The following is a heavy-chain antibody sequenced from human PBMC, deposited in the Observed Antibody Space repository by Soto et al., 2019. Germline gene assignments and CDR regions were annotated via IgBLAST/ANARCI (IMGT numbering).Heavy chain of an antibody. V-gene: IGHV4-34*01. J-gene: IGHJ5*02. CDR2: INHSGST. Sequence: ETLSLTCAVYGGSFSGYYWSWIRQPPGKGLEWIGEINHSGSTNYNPSLKSRVTISVDTSKNQFSLKLSSVTAADTAVYYCARLGYCSSTSCYWFDPWGQGTLVTVSS. D-gene: IGHD2-2*01. CDR1: GGSFSGYY. CDR3: ARLGYCSSTSCYWFDP.